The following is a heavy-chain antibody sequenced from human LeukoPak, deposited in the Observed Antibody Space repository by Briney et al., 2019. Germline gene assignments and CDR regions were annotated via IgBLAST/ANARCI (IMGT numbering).Heavy chain of an antibody. V-gene: IGHV4-34*01. D-gene: IGHD6-19*01. CDR3: ARGSVAGTPRLGY. J-gene: IGHJ4*02. Sequence: SETLSLTCAVYGGSFSGYYWSWIRQPPGKGLEWIGEINHSGSTNYNPSLKSRVTISVGTSKNQFSLKLSSVTAADTAVYYCARGSVAGTPRLGYWGQGTLVTVSS. CDR1: GGSFSGYY. CDR2: INHSGST.